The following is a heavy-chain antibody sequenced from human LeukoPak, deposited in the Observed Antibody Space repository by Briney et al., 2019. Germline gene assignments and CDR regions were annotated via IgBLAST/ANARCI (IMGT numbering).Heavy chain of an antibody. CDR3: ASRAAAGTDFQH. CDR1: GGSISSSSYY. V-gene: IGHV4-39*07. Sequence: SETLSLTCTVSGGSISSSSYYWGWIRQPPGKGLEWIGEINHSGSTNYNPSLKSRVTISVDTSKNQFSLKLSSVTAADTAVYYCASRAAAGTDFQHWGQGTLVTVSS. D-gene: IGHD6-13*01. J-gene: IGHJ1*01. CDR2: INHSGST.